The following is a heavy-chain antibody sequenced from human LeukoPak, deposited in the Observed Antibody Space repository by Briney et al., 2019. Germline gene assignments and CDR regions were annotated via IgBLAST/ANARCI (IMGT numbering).Heavy chain of an antibody. J-gene: IGHJ3*02. D-gene: IGHD2-15*01. Sequence: SETLSLTCTVSGGSISSYYWSWIRQPPGKGLEWIGYIYYSGSTNYNPSLKSRVTISVDTSKNQFSLKLSSVTAADTAVYYCARVMDPRSGGMGKTAFDIWGQGTMVTVSS. V-gene: IGHV4-59*01. CDR2: IYYSGST. CDR3: ARVMDPRSGGMGKTAFDI. CDR1: GGSISSYY.